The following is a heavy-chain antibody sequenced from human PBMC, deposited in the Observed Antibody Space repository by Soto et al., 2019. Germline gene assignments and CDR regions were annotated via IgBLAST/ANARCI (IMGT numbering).Heavy chain of an antibody. J-gene: IGHJ6*02. CDR3: XRVGSSGWLYYYYGMDV. D-gene: IGHD6-19*01. V-gene: IGHV1-3*01. CDR1: GYTFTSYA. Sequence: QVQLVQSGAEVKKPGASVKVSCKASGYTFTSYAMHWVRQAPGQRLEWMGWINAGNGNTKYSQKFQGRVTITRDTTASTAYXELSSLRSEDTAVYYCXRVGSSGWLYYYYGMDVWGQGTTVTVSS. CDR2: INAGNGNT.